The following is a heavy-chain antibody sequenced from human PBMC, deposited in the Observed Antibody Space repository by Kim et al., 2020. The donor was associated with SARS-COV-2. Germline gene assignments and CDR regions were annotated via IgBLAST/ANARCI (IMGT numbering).Heavy chain of an antibody. CDR1: GFSFSTFW. V-gene: IGHV3-74*01. J-gene: IGHJ3*01. Sequence: GGSLRLSCAASGFSFSTFWMHWVRQAPGKGLVWVSRVKSDGTSSNYAASVKGRFTISRDNAKNTLYLQMDSLRAEDTALYYCARIVGGWGALDRGGQGT. D-gene: IGHD1-26*01. CDR2: VKSDGTSS. CDR3: ARIVGGWGALDR.